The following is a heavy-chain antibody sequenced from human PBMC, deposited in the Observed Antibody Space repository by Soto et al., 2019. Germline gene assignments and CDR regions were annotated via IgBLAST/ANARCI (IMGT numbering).Heavy chain of an antibody. Sequence: QVQLVESGGGVVQPGRSLRLSCAASGFTFSSYAMHWVRQAPGKGLEWVSFISYDGSNKYYADSVKGRFTISRDNSKNTLYLQMNRLRAEDTAGYYCARDRSMIVVVPGYWGQGTLVTVSS. CDR3: ARDRSMIVVVPGY. J-gene: IGHJ4*02. CDR2: ISYDGSNK. V-gene: IGHV3-30-3*01. CDR1: GFTFSSYA. D-gene: IGHD3-22*01.